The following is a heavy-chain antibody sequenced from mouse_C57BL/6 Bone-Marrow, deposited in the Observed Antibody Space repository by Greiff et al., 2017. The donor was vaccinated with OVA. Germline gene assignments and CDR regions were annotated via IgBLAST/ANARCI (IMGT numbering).Heavy chain of an antibody. CDR2: IYPRDGST. J-gene: IGHJ4*01. Sequence: VQLQQSGPELVKPGASVKLSCKASGYTFTSYDINWVKQRPGQGLEWIGWIYPRDGSTKYNEKFKGKATLTVDTSSSTAYMELHSLTSEDSAVYFCARSAHYYGSSYGAMDYWGQGTSVTVSS. CDR1: GYTFTSYD. D-gene: IGHD1-1*01. V-gene: IGHV1-85*01. CDR3: ARSAHYYGSSYGAMDY.